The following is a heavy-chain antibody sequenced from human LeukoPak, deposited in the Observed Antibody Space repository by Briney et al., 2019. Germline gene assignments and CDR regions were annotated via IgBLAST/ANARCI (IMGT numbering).Heavy chain of an antibody. CDR2: INHSGST. CDR1: GGSFSGYY. D-gene: IGHD2-15*01. Sequence: SETLSLACAVYGGSFSGYYWSWIRQPPGKGLEWIGEINHSGSTNYNPSLKSRVTISVDTSKNQFSLKLSSVTAADTAVYYCARAGPPWAYSNYYYYMDVWGKGTTVTVSS. CDR3: ARAGPPWAYSNYYYYMDV. V-gene: IGHV4-34*01. J-gene: IGHJ6*03.